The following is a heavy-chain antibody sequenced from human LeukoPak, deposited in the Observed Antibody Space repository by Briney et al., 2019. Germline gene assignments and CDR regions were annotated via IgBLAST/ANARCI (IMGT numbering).Heavy chain of an antibody. D-gene: IGHD2-15*01. CDR2: INPSGSYT. Sequence: ASVEVSCKASGYTFTGYYMHWVRQAPGQGLEWMGIINPSGSYTSYAQKFQGRVTMTRDTSTSTVYMELSSLRSEDTAVYYCARDNSGGSTWWFDPWGQGTLVTVSS. CDR1: GYTFTGYY. CDR3: ARDNSGGSTWWFDP. J-gene: IGHJ5*02. V-gene: IGHV1-46*01.